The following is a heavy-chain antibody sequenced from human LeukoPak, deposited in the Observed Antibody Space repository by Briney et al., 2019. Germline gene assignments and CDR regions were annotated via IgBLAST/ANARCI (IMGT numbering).Heavy chain of an antibody. CDR3: ARSNGYTCGTDWLDP. J-gene: IGHJ5*02. CDR2: MNPKSGGT. V-gene: IGHV1-2*02. D-gene: IGHD5-18*01. CDR1: GYTFTGYY. Sequence: ASVKVSCKTSGYTFTGYYMHWVRQAPGQGLEWMGWMNPKSGGTNYAQKFQGRVTMTRDTSINTVYMELSRLRSDDTAVYYCARSNGYTCGTDWLDPWGQGTLVTVSS.